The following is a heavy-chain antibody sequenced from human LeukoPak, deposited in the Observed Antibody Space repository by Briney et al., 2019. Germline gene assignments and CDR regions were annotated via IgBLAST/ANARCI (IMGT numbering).Heavy chain of an antibody. CDR2: IKPNGGVT. D-gene: IGHD2-21*01. V-gene: IGHV1-2*02. CDR1: GSTFSDYY. CDR3: ARPCYCGAGCYYYFEY. Sequence: GASVKVCCKASGSTFSDYYIHWLRQAPGQGLERMGWIKPNGGVTNYARNFQGRITMTSDTSISTAFLKLSSLRSDDTTVYYCARPCYCGAGCYYYFEYWGQGPLVTVS. J-gene: IGHJ4*02.